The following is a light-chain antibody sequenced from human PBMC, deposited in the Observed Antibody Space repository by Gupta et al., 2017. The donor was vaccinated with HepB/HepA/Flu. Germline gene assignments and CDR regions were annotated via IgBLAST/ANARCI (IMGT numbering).Light chain of an antibody. CDR2: SGS. CDR3: QKANNFPWT. CDR1: QDISNS. Sequence: IQMTQFPSSLSASVGDKVTIACRASQDISNSLAWYQQKPGKPPRVLIYSGSTVQFGVPSRFSGSGSGTDFTLTISSLQPEDVATYYCQKANNFPWTFGQGTKVDIK. J-gene: IGKJ1*01. V-gene: IGKV1-27*01.